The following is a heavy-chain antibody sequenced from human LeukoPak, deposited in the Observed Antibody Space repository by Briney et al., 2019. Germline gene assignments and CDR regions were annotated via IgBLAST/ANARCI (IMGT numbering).Heavy chain of an antibody. V-gene: IGHV1-2*04. CDR3: ARAPSHCSSTSCYPYYYGMDV. Sequence: GASVKVSCKASGYTFTSYAMHWVRQAPGQRLEWMGWINPNSGGTNYAQKFQGWVTMTRDTSISTAYMELSRLRSDDTAVYYCARAPSHCSSTSCYPYYYGMDVWGQGTTVTVSS. CDR2: INPNSGGT. D-gene: IGHD2-2*01. J-gene: IGHJ6*02. CDR1: GYTFTSYA.